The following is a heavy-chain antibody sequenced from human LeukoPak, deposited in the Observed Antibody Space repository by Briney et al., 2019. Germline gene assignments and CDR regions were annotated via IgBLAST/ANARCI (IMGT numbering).Heavy chain of an antibody. V-gene: IGHV3-74*03. CDR3: YGANAEH. CDR2: TNTDGSST. CDR1: GFTFSSYW. J-gene: IGHJ1*01. Sequence: GGSLRLSCAASGFTFSSYWMHWVRHAPGKGLVWVSGTNTDGSSTMYADSVKGRFTIARDNAKNTLYLQMNSLRAEDTAVYYCYGANAEHWGQGTLVTVSS. D-gene: IGHD4-23*01.